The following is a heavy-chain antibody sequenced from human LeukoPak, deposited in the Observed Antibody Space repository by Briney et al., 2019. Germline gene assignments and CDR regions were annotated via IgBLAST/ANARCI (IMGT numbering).Heavy chain of an antibody. CDR3: ARERNAYYDSSGYYRTFDP. J-gene: IGHJ5*02. D-gene: IGHD3-22*01. CDR1: GGSISSYY. V-gene: IGHV4-4*07. CDR2: IYTSGST. Sequence: SETLSLTCTVSGGSISSYYWSWIRQPAGKGLEWIGRIYTSGSTNYNPSLKSRVTMSVDTSKNQSSLKLSSVTAADTAVYYCARERNAYYDSSGYYRTFDPWGQGTLVTFSS.